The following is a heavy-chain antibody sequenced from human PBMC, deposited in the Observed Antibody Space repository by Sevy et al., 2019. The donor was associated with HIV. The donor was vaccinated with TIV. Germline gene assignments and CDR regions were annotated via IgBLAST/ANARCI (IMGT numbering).Heavy chain of an antibody. D-gene: IGHD6-13*01. V-gene: IGHV4-4*07. CDR1: GGSISSYY. Sequence: SETLSLTCTVSGGSISSYYWSWIRQPAGKGLEWIGRIYTSGSTNYNPSLKSRVTMSVDTSKNQFSLKLSSVTAADTAMYYCARGVGIAAAATSRYYYYYYMDVWGKGTTVTVSS. CDR3: ARGVGIAAAATSRYYYYYYMDV. CDR2: IYTSGST. J-gene: IGHJ6*03.